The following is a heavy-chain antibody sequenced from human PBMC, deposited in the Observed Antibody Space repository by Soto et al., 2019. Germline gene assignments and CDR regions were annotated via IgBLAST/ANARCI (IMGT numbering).Heavy chain of an antibody. J-gene: IGHJ6*02. CDR3: ATYSSSSYYYYGMDV. CDR2: IYYSGST. CDR1: GGSISSSSYY. V-gene: IGHV4-39*01. D-gene: IGHD6-6*01. Sequence: TSETLSLTCTVSGGSISSSSYYWGWIRQPPGKGLEWIGSIYYSGSTYYNPSLKSRVTISVDTSKNQFSLKLSSVTAADTAVYYCATYSSSSYYYYGMDVWGQGTTVTVSS.